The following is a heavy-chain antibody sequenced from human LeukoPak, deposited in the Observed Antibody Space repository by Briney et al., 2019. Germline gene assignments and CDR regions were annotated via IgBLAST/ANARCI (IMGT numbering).Heavy chain of an antibody. D-gene: IGHD3-16*01. CDR3: ARGLRTFDS. V-gene: IGHV3-7*04. J-gene: IGHJ4*02. CDR1: GFTFSSYW. CDR2: IKHNGDEL. Sequence: PGGSLRLSCAASGFTFSSYWMTWVRQAPGKGLEWVANIKHNGDELNYVDSVEDRFTISRDNAKNSLYLHMTSPRAEDTAVYYCARGLRTFDSWGQGTLVTVSS.